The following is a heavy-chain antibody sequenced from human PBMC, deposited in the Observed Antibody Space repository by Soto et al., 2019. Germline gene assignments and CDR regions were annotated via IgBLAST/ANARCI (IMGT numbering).Heavy chain of an antibody. Sequence: QVQLVQSGAEVKKPGSSVKVSCKASGGTFSSYTISWVRPAPGQGLEWMGRIIPILGIANYAQKSQGRVTITADKSTSTAYVELSRLRSEDTGVYYCAREGCSGGSCCGRYYFECGGEGTLVSVSS. V-gene: IGHV1-69*08. CDR2: IIPILGIA. CDR1: GGTFSSYT. J-gene: IGHJ4*02. D-gene: IGHD2-15*01. CDR3: AREGCSGGSCCGRYYFEC.